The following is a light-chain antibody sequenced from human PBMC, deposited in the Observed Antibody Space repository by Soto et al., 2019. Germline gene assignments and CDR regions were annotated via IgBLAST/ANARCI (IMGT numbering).Light chain of an antibody. CDR1: QSISSY. V-gene: IGKV1-39*01. CDR2: AAS. CDR3: QQRYSTPPNP. Sequence: DSQMTQSPSSLSASVGDRVTITCRASQSISSYLNWYQQKPGKATKLLVYAASSLQSGVPSRFSGRGSAKDLALPISSLQSQDCSTYYCQQRYSTPPNPFGQGTQLEIK. J-gene: IGKJ2*01.